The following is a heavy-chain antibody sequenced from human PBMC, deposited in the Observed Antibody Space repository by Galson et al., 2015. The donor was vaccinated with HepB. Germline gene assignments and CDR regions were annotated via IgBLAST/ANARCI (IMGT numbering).Heavy chain of an antibody. CDR3: ATGLVADFWSGYYLQDV. V-gene: IGHV4-4*02. CDR2: IYHSGST. D-gene: IGHD3-3*01. CDR1: GGSISSSNW. Sequence: ETLSLTCAVSGGSISSSNWWSWVRQPPGKGLEWIGEIYHSGSTNYNPSLKSRVTISVDKSKNQFSLKLSSVTAADTAVYYCATGLVADFWSGYYLQDVWGQGTTVTVSS. J-gene: IGHJ6*02.